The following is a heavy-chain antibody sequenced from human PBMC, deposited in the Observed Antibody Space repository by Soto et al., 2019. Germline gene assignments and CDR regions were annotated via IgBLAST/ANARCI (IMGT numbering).Heavy chain of an antibody. CDR3: AGIGEDVYYGMDV. CDR1: GGSMRSYY. Sequence: PSETLSLTCTVSGGSMRSYYWNWLRQPAGKGLEWIGRIYSRGDTNYYPSVKSRDTMSVLTFKNVFSLRLNYVTAADSAVYYCAGIGEDVYYGMDVWGQGTTVTVSS. V-gene: IGHV4-4*07. CDR2: IYSRGDT. J-gene: IGHJ6*02. D-gene: IGHD2-21*01.